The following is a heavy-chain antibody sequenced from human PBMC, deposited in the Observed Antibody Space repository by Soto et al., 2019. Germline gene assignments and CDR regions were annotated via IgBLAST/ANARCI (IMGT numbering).Heavy chain of an antibody. V-gene: IGHV4-59*01. D-gene: IGHD6-25*01. CDR3: GSVRPSGYVLS. Sequence: PSDTLSLTCTVSGGSLSSYYWTLIRQSPGKGLEWIGYVYFSGNTNYNPSLKSRVTISIDTSKNQFSLRLASVTAADTAFYYCGSVRPSGYVLSWGQGTLVNVSS. J-gene: IGHJ5*02. CDR2: VYFSGNT. CDR1: GGSLSSYY.